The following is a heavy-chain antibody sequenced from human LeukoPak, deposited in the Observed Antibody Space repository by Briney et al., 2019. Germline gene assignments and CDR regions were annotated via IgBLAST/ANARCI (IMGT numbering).Heavy chain of an antibody. CDR2: ISWNSGSI. CDR3: ARDQRIAAVPQPDY. D-gene: IGHD6-13*01. V-gene: IGHV3-9*01. J-gene: IGHJ4*02. Sequence: PGGSLRLSCAASGFTFDDYAMHWVRQAPGKGLEWVSGISWNSGSIGYADSVKGRFTISRDNAKNSLYLQMNSLRAEDTAVYYCARDQRIAAVPQPDYWGQGTLVTVSS. CDR1: GFTFDDYA.